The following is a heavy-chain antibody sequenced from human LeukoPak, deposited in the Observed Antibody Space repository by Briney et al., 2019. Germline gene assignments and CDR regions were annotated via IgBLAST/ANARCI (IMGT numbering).Heavy chain of an antibody. V-gene: IGHV4-59*01. D-gene: IGHD2-21*02. CDR1: GGSISSYY. CDR3: ARGGYCGGDCYSVFRYFDWNDAFDI. CDR2: IYYCWST. J-gene: IGHJ3*02. Sequence: SETLSLTCTVSGGSISSYYWSWIRQPPGKGLEGIGYIYYCWSTNYKPSLKSRVTISVDTSKNQFSLKLSSVTAADTAVYYCARGGYCGGDCYSVFRYFDWNDAFDIWGQGTMVTVSS.